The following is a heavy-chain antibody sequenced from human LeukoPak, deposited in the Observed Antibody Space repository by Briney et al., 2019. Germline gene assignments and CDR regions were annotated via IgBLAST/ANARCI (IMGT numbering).Heavy chain of an antibody. CDR3: MREVGSINWYAY. CDR2: INPNSGGT. J-gene: IGHJ5*01. CDR1: GYTFSDYY. Sequence: ASVRVSCKASGYTFSDYYMHWVRQAPGQGLEWIGWINPNSGGTKYAQKFQGRVTMTRDTSISTAYIEVSRLRSDDTAVYYCMREVGSINWYAYWGQGTLVTVSS. V-gene: IGHV1-2*02. D-gene: IGHD6-13*01.